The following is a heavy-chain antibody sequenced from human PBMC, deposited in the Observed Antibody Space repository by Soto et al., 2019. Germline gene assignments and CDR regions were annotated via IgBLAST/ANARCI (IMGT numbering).Heavy chain of an antibody. CDR1: RFTLSEYY. Sequence: PGGSLRLSCPASRFTLSEYYMSWIRQAPGKGLEWISYISTSVTYTNYTDSVNGRFTISRDNTKNSLYRQMYSLRAEDTAVYYCARDLCGNNCYSRYYYYAMDVWGQGTTVTVSS. V-gene: IGHV3-11*06. CDR3: ARDLCGNNCYSRYYYYAMDV. D-gene: IGHD2-21*02. J-gene: IGHJ6*02. CDR2: ISTSVTYT.